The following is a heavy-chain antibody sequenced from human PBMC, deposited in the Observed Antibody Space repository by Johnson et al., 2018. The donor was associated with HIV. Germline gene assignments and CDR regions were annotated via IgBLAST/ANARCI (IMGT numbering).Heavy chain of an antibody. J-gene: IGHJ3*02. V-gene: IGHV3-53*01. Sequence: VQLVESGGGLIQPGGSLRLSCAASGFTVSSNYMSWVRQAPGQGLEWVSVIYSGGSTYYADSVKGRFTSSRDNSKNTLYLQMNSLRAEDTALYYCARDGAARPRNDAFDIWGQGTRVTVSS. CDR2: IYSGGST. CDR3: ARDGAARPRNDAFDI. D-gene: IGHD6-6*01. CDR1: GFTVSSNY.